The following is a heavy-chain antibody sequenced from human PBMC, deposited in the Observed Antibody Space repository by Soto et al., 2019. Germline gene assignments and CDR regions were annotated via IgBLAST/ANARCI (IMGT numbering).Heavy chain of an antibody. CDR1: GGTFSSYA. CDR2: IIPISGTA. CDR3: ARSQGSSTSLEIYYYYYYGMDV. D-gene: IGHD2-2*01. J-gene: IGHJ6*02. V-gene: IGHV1-69*01. Sequence: QVQLLQSGAEVKKPGSSVKVSCKASGGTFSSYAISWVRQAPGQGLEWMGGIIPISGTANYAQKVQGRVTITADESTSTAYMELSSLRSEDTAVYYCARSQGSSTSLEIYYYYYYGMDVWGQGTTVTVSS.